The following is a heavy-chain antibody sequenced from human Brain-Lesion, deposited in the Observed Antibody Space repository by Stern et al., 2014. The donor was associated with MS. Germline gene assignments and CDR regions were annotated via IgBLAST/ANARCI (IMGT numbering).Heavy chain of an antibody. J-gene: IGHJ6*02. CDR1: GGSISSGGYY. D-gene: IGHD2-2*01. CDR3: ARGRVVPGFQYYATDV. CDR2: ILNGGTT. Sequence: VQLEESGPGLVKPSQTLSLSCTVSGGSISSGGYYWSWIRQPAGKGLEWIGRILNGGTTSTTPSPKGRVTISIDPSKNQFSLRLNSMTAADTAVYYCARGRVVPGFQYYATDVWGQGTTVIVSS. V-gene: IGHV4-61*02.